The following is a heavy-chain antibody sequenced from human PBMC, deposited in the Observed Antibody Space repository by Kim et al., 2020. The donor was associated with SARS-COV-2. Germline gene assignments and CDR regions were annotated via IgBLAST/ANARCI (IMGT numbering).Heavy chain of an antibody. Sequence: SLKSRVTISVDTSKNQFSLKLSSVTAADTAVYYCARDAQGYCSSTSCYGYWGQGTLVTVSS. CDR3: ARDAQGYCSSTSCYGY. V-gene: IGHV4-59*01. D-gene: IGHD2-2*01. J-gene: IGHJ4*02.